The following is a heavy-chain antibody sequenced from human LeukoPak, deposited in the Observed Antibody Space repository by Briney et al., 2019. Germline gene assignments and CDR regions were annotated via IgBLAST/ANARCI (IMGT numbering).Heavy chain of an antibody. Sequence: QTGGSLRLSCAASGFTFSSYAMSWVRQAPGKGLEWVSAISGSGGSTYYADSVKGRFTISRDNSKNTLYLQMNSLRAEDTAVYYCAKVGPRDGYREYYFDYWGQGTLVTVSS. CDR1: GFTFSSYA. CDR3: AKVGPRDGYREYYFDY. D-gene: IGHD5-24*01. J-gene: IGHJ4*02. V-gene: IGHV3-23*01. CDR2: ISGSGGST.